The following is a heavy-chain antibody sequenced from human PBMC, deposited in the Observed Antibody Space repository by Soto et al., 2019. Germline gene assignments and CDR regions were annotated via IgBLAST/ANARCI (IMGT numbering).Heavy chain of an antibody. J-gene: IGHJ4*02. CDR3: ARGGQWLLDY. CDR1: GGSFSGYY. Sequence: PSETLSLTCAVYGGSFSGYYWSWIRQPPGKGLEWIGEINHSRSTNYNPSLKSRVTISVDTSKNQFSLKLSSVTAADTAVYYCARGGQWLLDYWGQGTLVTVSS. CDR2: INHSRST. D-gene: IGHD5-12*01. V-gene: IGHV4-34*01.